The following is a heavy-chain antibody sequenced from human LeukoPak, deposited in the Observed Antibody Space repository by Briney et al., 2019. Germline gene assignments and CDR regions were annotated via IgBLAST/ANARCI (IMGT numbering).Heavy chain of an antibody. J-gene: IGHJ4*02. V-gene: IGHV3-30*01. CDR3: ARGFTYYYDSSGYYSPHFDY. CDR1: GFTFSSYA. D-gene: IGHD3-22*01. Sequence: GGSLRLSCAASGFTFSSYAMHWVRQAPGKGLEWVAVISYDGSNKYYVDSVKGRFTISRDNSKNTLYLQMNSLRAEDTAVYYCARGFTYYYDSSGYYSPHFDYWGQGTLVTVSS. CDR2: ISYDGSNK.